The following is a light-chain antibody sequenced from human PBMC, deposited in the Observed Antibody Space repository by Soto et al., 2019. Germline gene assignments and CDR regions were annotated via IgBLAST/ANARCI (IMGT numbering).Light chain of an antibody. J-gene: IGLJ1*01. CDR3: QSYDSSLSGYV. Sequence: QSVLTQPPSVSGAPGQRVTISCTGSSSNIGAGYDVHWYQQVPGTAPKLLIYGNSSRPSGVPDRFSGSKSGTSASLAITGLQDEDEADYCCQSYDSSLSGYVFGTGTQLTVL. V-gene: IGLV1-40*01. CDR1: SSNIGAGYD. CDR2: GNS.